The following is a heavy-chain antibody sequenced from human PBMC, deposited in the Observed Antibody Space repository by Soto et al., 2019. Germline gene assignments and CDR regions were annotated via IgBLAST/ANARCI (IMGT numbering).Heavy chain of an antibody. Sequence: QVELVESGGGVVQPGRSLRLSCAASGFTLRNYAMYWVRQAPGKGLEWVAVISYDGSNKYYADSVKGRFTISRDKSKNTLYLQMNSLRAEDTAVYYGAKDLCSSSSCYYNYGMDVWGQGTTVTVSS. CDR3: AKDLCSSSSCYYNYGMDV. CDR1: GFTLRNYA. D-gene: IGHD2-2*01. J-gene: IGHJ6*02. V-gene: IGHV3-30*18. CDR2: ISYDGSNK.